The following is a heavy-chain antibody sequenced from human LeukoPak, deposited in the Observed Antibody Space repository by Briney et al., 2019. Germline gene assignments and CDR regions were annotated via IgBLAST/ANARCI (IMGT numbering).Heavy chain of an antibody. J-gene: IGHJ4*02. V-gene: IGHV3-53*01. CDR2: MYSGGNT. Sequence: GGSLRLSCVASGLNFDDSAMHWVRQAPGKGLEWVSVMYSGGNTYYADSVKGRFTISRDKSKNTLYLQMNSLRAEDTAVYYCARGIGSTVFFDHWGQGTLVTVSS. CDR1: GLNFDDSA. CDR3: ARGIGSTVFFDH. D-gene: IGHD4-11*01.